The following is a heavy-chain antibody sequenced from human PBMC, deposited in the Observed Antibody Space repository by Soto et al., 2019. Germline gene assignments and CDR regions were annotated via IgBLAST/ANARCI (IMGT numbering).Heavy chain of an antibody. J-gene: IGHJ4*02. CDR1: GFTFDDFG. CDR3: AKEMFPRTVLDSSSPWGDY. CDR2: LSYDGSHE. Sequence: QVQLVESGGGVVQPGTSLKLSCAASGFTFDDFGFHWVRQAPGKGLEWVATLSYDGSHEYYADSVKGRFTISRDYYKITRYLQRISLKTEDTAMYYCAKEMFPRTVLDSSSPWGDYWGQGTLVTVSS. V-gene: IGHV3-30*18. D-gene: IGHD3-22*01.